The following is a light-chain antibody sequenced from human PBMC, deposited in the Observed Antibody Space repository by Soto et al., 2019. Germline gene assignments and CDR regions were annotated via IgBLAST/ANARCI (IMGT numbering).Light chain of an antibody. Sequence: EIVLTQSPGTLSLSPGERATLSCRASQSVGRNYLAWYQQKPGQAPRLLIYGASSRATGIPDRFSGSGSGTDFTLTFSRLEPEDFAVYYCQQYASSPLTFDGGTRVELK. CDR2: GAS. V-gene: IGKV3-20*01. CDR3: QQYASSPLT. J-gene: IGKJ4*01. CDR1: QSVGRNY.